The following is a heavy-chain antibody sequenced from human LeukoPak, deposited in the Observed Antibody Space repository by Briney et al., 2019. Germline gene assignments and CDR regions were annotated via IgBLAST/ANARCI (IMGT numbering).Heavy chain of an antibody. CDR1: GFTVSSNH. V-gene: IGHV3-66*01. Sequence: GGSLRLSCAASGFTVSSNHMSWVRQAPGKGLEWVSVIYSGGTIYYADSVKGRFTISRDNSKNTVYLEMNSLRAEDTAVYYCARVGWGSGSYYSDYWGQGTLVTVSS. J-gene: IGHJ4*02. D-gene: IGHD1-26*01. CDR3: ARVGWGSGSYYSDY. CDR2: IYSGGTI.